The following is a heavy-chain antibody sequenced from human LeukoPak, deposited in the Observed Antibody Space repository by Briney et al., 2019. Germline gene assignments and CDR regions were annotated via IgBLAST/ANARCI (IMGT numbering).Heavy chain of an antibody. V-gene: IGHV1-69*02. CDR1: GGTFSSYT. CDR2: IIPILGIA. D-gene: IGHD7-27*01. CDR3: AKSDLSPLNWGPYYYYMDV. Sequence: SVKVSCKASGGTFSSYTISWVRQAPGQGLEWMGRIIPILGIANYAQKFQGRVTITADKSTSTAYMELSSLRSEDTAVYYCAKSDLSPLNWGPYYYYMDVWGKGTTVTVSS. J-gene: IGHJ6*03.